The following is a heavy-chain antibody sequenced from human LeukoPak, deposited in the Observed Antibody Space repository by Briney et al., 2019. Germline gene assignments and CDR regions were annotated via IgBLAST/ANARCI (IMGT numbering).Heavy chain of an antibody. V-gene: IGHV3-23*01. J-gene: IGHJ4*02. D-gene: IGHD4-11*01. CDR2: ISGSGGST. CDR1: GFTFNNYA. CDR3: AKDSNYNDYPY. Sequence: GGSLRLSCAASGFTFNNYAMTWVRQAPGKGPEWASTISGSGGSTYYADSVKGRFTISRDNSKNTLHLQMNSLRAEDTAVYYCAKDSNYNDYPYWGQGTLVTVSS.